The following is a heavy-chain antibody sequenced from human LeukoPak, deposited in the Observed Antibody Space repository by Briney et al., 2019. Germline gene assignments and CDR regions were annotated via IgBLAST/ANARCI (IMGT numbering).Heavy chain of an antibody. CDR2: IREDGSEK. J-gene: IGHJ4*02. CDR1: GFTFSSYW. V-gene: IGHV3-7*01. CDR3: GVVY. Sequence: GGSLRLSCAASGFTFSSYWMHWVRQAPGKGLEWVANIREDGSEKYYVDSVKGRFTISRDNTKNLLYLEMSSLRAEDTAVYYCGVVYWGQGTLVTVSS.